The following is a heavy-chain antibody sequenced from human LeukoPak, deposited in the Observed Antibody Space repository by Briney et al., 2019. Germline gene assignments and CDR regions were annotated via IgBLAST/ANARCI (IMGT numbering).Heavy chain of an antibody. D-gene: IGHD1-26*01. Sequence: ASVKLSCKASGYTFTSYGISWERHAPGQGLEWMGWISAYNGNTNYAQKLQGRVTMTTDTSTSTAYMELRSLRSDDTAVYYCARDPRRELRLDYWGQGTLVTVSS. V-gene: IGHV1-18*01. CDR1: GYTFTSYG. J-gene: IGHJ4*02. CDR3: ARDPRRELRLDY. CDR2: ISAYNGNT.